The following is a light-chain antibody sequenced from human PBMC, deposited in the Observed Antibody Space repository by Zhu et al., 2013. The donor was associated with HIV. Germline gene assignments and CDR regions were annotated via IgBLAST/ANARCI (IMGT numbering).Light chain of an antibody. J-gene: IGLJ2*01. CDR3: ATWDDSQSGVV. CDR1: TSNIGGGYD. V-gene: IGLV1-40*01. CDR2: YNS. Sequence: QSVLTQPPSVSGAPGQRVTISCTGSTSNIGGGYDVQWYQQLPGAAPKLIVYYNSLRPSGVSDRFSGSKSGSSASLVITGLQAEDVADYYCATWDDSQSGVVFGGGTKLTVL.